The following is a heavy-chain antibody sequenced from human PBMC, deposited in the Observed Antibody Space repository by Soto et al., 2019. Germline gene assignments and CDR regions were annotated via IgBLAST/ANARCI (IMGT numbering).Heavy chain of an antibody. Sequence: QLHLVQSGAVVKKPGASVTVSCSASGYPVTAYYMHWVRQAPGRGLEWMGGINPATGAAKYTQTFQGRVPLTRDKSTSTVFMELSGLTSEDTAVFSCARGGGVGVAGSAAFDMWGQGTLVTVSS. CDR2: INPATGAA. V-gene: IGHV1-2*02. D-gene: IGHD3-3*01. J-gene: IGHJ3*02. CDR1: GYPVTAYY. CDR3: ARGGGVGVAGSAAFDM.